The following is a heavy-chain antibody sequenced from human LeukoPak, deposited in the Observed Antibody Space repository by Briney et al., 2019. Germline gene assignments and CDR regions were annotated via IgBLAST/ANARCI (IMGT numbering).Heavy chain of an antibody. CDR1: GFTFSSYA. V-gene: IGHV3-23*01. D-gene: IGHD4-17*01. Sequence: GGSLRLSCAASGFTFSSYAMSWVRQAPGKGLEWGSAISGSGGSTYYADSVKGRFTISRDNSKNTLYLQMNSLRAEDTAVYYCAKDTDYGDYAHLGYWGQGTLVTVSS. CDR3: AKDTDYGDYAHLGY. J-gene: IGHJ4*02. CDR2: ISGSGGST.